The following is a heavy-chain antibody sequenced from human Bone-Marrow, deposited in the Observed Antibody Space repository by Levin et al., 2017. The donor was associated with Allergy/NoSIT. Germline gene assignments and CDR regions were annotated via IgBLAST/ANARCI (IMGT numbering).Heavy chain of an antibody. CDR1: GFTFSNYD. J-gene: IGHJ6*02. CDR3: ARDRKVGSTWVYHYYGMDV. Sequence: PAGGSLRLSCAASGFTFSNYDMHWVRQAPGKGPEWVSHINDIGYTIYYADSVKGRFTISRDNAKNLMYLQMSSLRPEDTAVYYCARDRKVGSTWVYHYYGMDVWGQGTTVTVSS. D-gene: IGHD1-26*01. V-gene: IGHV3-48*03. CDR2: INDIGYTI.